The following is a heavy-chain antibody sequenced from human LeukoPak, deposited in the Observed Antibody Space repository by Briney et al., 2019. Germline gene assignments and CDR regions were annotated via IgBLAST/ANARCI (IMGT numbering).Heavy chain of an antibody. CDR2: IYPGDSDT. CDR1: GYSFISYW. V-gene: IGHV5-51*01. Sequence: GESLKISCKGSGYSFISYWIGWVRQMPGKGLEWMGIIYPGDSDTRYSPSFQGQVTISADKSISTAYLQWSSLKASDTAMYYCARSSSIYYYYYYMDVWGKGTTVTVSS. D-gene: IGHD6-6*01. J-gene: IGHJ6*03. CDR3: ARSSSIYYYYYYMDV.